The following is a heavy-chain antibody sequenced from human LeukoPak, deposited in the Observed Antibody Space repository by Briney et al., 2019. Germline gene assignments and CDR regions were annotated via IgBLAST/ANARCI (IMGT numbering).Heavy chain of an antibody. J-gene: IGHJ6*02. V-gene: IGHV1-8*02. CDR1: GYTFTSYD. CDR2: MNPNTGNT. D-gene: IGHD6-19*01. Sequence: ASVKVSCKASGYTFTSYDINWVRQATGQGLEWMGWMNPNTGNTGYAQKFQGRVTMTRNTSISTAYMELSSLRSEDTAVYYCARGPGEQWLVGDYYYYGMDVWGQGTTVTVSS. CDR3: ARGPGEQWLVGDYYYYGMDV.